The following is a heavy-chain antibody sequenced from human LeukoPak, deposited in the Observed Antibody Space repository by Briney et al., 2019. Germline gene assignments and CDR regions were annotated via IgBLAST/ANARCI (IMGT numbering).Heavy chain of an antibody. CDR3: ARDRTTYYYDSSGKQPVWFDP. CDR1: GGTFSSYA. Sequence: GASVKVSCKAYGGTFSSYAISWARQAPGQGLEWMGGIIPIFGTANYAQKFQGRVTITTDGSTSTAYMELSSLRSEDTAVYYCARDRTTYYYDSSGKQPVWFDPWGQGTLVTVSS. J-gene: IGHJ5*02. CDR2: IIPIFGTA. V-gene: IGHV1-69*05. D-gene: IGHD3-22*01.